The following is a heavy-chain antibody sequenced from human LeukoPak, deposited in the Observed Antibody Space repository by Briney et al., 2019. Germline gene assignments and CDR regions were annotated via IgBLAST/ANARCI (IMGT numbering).Heavy chain of an antibody. V-gene: IGHV1-69*05. CDR1: GGTFSSYA. CDR3: ASPGIAAAGPPY. D-gene: IGHD6-13*01. CDR2: IIPIFGTA. J-gene: IGHJ4*02. Sequence: ASVKVSCKASGGTFSSYAISWVRQAPGQGLEWMGGIIPIFGTANYAQKFQGRVTITTDESTSTANMELSSLRSEDTAVYYCASPGIAAAGPPYWGQGTLVTVSS.